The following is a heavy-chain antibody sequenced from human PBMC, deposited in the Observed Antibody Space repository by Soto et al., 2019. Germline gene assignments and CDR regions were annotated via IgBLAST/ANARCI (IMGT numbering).Heavy chain of an antibody. CDR1: GFTFSSYS. V-gene: IGHV3-48*01. CDR3: ARAKGSSSLNWFDP. Sequence: GGSLRLSCAALGFTFSSYSMNWVRQAPGKGLEWVSYITSSSSTIYYADSVKGRFTISRDNAKNSLYLQMNSLRAEDTAVYFCARAKGSSSLNWFDPWGQGTLVTVSS. J-gene: IGHJ5*02. CDR2: ITSSSSTI. D-gene: IGHD6-13*01.